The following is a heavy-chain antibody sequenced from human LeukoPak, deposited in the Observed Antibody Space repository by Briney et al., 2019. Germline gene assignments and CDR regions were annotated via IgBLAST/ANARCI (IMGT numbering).Heavy chain of an antibody. CDR2: IYYSGST. CDR3: ARLSYGSAYMDV. V-gene: IGHV4-39*01. Sequence: SETLSLTCTVSGGSVSSGSYYWGWIRQPPGKGLEWIGNIYYSGSTYYNPSLKSRVTISVETSKNQFSLKLSSVIAADTAVYYCARLSYGSAYMDVWGKGTTVTISS. D-gene: IGHD3-10*01. J-gene: IGHJ6*03. CDR1: GGSVSSGSYY.